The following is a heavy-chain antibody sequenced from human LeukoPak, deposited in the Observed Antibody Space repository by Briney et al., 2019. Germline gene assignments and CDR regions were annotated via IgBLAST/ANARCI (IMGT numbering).Heavy chain of an antibody. Sequence: PGGSLRLSCAASGFTFSSYSMNWVRQAPGKGREGVSYISSSSSIYYSDSVTGRCTIYRGNAKNSLYLQMNSLRAEDTAVYYCARECYYCSRSLDYWGQATLVTVSS. CDR3: ARECYYCSRSLDY. D-gene: IGHD3-10*01. CDR1: GFTFSSYS. J-gene: IGHJ4*02. V-gene: IGHV3-48*01. CDR2: ISSSSSI.